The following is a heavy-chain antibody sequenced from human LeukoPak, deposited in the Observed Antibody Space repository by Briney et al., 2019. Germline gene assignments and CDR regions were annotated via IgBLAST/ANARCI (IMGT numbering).Heavy chain of an antibody. CDR3: AREENFYDSSSVRAFDI. CDR2: IYYSGST. J-gene: IGHJ3*02. CDR1: GGSISSGVYY. V-gene: IGHV4-31*03. Sequence: ASETLSLTCTVSGGSISSGVYYWSWIRQHPGKGLEWIGYIYYSGSTYYNPSLKSRVTISVDTSKNQFSLKLSSVTAADTAVYYCAREENFYDSSSVRAFDIWGQGTMVTVSS. D-gene: IGHD3-22*01.